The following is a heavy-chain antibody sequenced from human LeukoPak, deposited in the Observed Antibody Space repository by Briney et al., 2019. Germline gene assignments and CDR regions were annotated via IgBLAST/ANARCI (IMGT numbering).Heavy chain of an antibody. J-gene: IGHJ4*02. V-gene: IGHV3-48*01. D-gene: IGHD1-20*01. CDR1: GFAFSSYS. CDR3: VRESITGHRDFDY. CDR2: ISSGSRTI. Sequence: PGGSLRLSCAAYGFAFSSYSMNWVRQAPGRGLEWISYISSGSRTIYYADSVEGRFTISRDNGKNSLYLLLNSLRADDTAVCFCVRESITGHRDFDYWGQGTLITVSS.